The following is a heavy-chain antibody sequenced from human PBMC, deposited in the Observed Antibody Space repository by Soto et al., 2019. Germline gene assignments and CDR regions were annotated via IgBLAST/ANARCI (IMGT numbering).Heavy chain of an antibody. J-gene: IGHJ4*02. CDR1: GFSLSTSGMG. Sequence: QITLKESGPTLVKPTQTFTLACTFSGFSLSTSGMGVGWIRQPPGKALEWLALIYWDDDNRYSPSLKSRLTITKDTSKNKVVLTMTNMDPVDTATYYCAHYSSTSSFDYWGQGTLVTVSS. CDR2: IYWDDDN. CDR3: AHYSSTSSFDY. D-gene: IGHD6-13*01. V-gene: IGHV2-5*02.